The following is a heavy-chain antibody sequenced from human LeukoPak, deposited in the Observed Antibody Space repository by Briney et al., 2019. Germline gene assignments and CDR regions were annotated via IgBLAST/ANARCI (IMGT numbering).Heavy chain of an antibody. D-gene: IGHD6-13*01. CDR2: INPSGGGT. V-gene: IGHV1-46*01. CDR3: ARDPGPGYSSSWYHFDY. J-gene: IGHJ4*02. CDR1: GYTFTSYY. Sequence: ASVKVSCKASGYTFTSYYMHWVRQAPGQGLEWMGIINPSGGGTSYAQKFQGRVTMTRDTSTSTVYMELSSLRSEDTAVYYCARDPGPGYSSSWYHFDYWGQGTLVTVSS.